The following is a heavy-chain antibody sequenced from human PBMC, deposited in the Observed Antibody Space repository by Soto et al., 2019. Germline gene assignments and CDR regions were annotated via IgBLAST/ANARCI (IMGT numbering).Heavy chain of an antibody. CDR1: GFTFSSYG. Sequence: GGSLRLSCAASGFTFSSYGMHWVRQAPGKGLEWVAVIWYDGSNKYYADSVKGRFTISRDNSKNTLYLQMNSLRAEDTAVYYCARAPFCSSTSCYGGVDYWGQGTLVTSPQ. V-gene: IGHV3-33*01. CDR3: ARAPFCSSTSCYGGVDY. D-gene: IGHD2-2*01. J-gene: IGHJ4*02. CDR2: IWYDGSNK.